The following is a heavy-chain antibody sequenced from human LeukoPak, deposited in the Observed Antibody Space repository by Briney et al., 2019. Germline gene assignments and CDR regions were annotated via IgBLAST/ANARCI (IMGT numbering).Heavy chain of an antibody. D-gene: IGHD6-19*01. CDR3: ARAAVHNWFDP. J-gene: IGHJ5*02. Sequence: SQTLSLTCTVSGGSISSGGYYWSWIRQPPGKGLEWIGYIYYSGSTNYNPSLKSRVTISVDTSKNQFSLKLSSVAAADTAVYYCARAAVHNWFDPWGQGTLVTVSS. V-gene: IGHV4-61*08. CDR1: GGSISSGGYY. CDR2: IYYSGST.